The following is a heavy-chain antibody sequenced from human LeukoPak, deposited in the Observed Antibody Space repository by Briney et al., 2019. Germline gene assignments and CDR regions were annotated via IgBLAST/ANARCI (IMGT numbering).Heavy chain of an antibody. V-gene: IGHV3-23*01. CDR3: AKDVYSSSWSSFDY. CDR2: ISGSGGST. J-gene: IGHJ4*02. D-gene: IGHD6-13*01. CDR1: GFTFSSYA. Sequence: GGSLRLSCAASGFTFSSYAMSWVRQAPGKGLEWVSAISGSGGSTFYADSVKGRFTISRDNSKNTLYLQMNRPRAEDTAVYYCAKDVYSSSWSSFDYWGQGTLVTVSS.